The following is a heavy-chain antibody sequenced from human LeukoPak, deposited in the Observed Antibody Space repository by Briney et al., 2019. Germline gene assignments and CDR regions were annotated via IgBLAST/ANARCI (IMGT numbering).Heavy chain of an antibody. J-gene: IGHJ4*02. V-gene: IGHV4-4*02. CDR3: AREILGGFNPGAY. Sequence: SETLSLTCTVSLDSTTSNFWSWVRQPPGKGLEWIGEIHRSGSSNYNPSLQSRVTISIDRSRNQIVLELSSVTAADTAVYYCAREILGGFNPGAYWGQGTLVTVSS. D-gene: IGHD1-14*01. CDR1: LDSTTSNF. CDR2: IHRSGSS.